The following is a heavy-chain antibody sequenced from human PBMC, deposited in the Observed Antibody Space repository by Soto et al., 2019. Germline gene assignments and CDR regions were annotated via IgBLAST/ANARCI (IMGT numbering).Heavy chain of an antibody. Sequence: QVQLVESGGGVVQPGRSLRLCCAASGFTFSSYGMHWVRQAPGKGLEWVALISNDGSNKYYVDSVKGRFTISRDNSKNTLYLQMNSLRAEDTAVYYCGGGHYFSDYWGQGTLITVSS. D-gene: IGHD3-16*01. V-gene: IGHV3-30*03. CDR3: GGGHYFSDY. CDR1: GFTFSSYG. J-gene: IGHJ4*02. CDR2: ISNDGSNK.